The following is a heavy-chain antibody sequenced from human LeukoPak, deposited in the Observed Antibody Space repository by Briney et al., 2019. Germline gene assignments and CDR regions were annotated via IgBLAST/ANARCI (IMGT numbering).Heavy chain of an antibody. CDR3: AKGSHLNYDILTGYLTEPYYFDY. Sequence: GRSQRLSCAASGFTFSSYGMHWVRQAPGKGLEWVAVISYDGSNKYYADSVKGRFTISRDNSKNTLYLQMNSLRAEDTAVYYCAKGSHLNYDILTGYLTEPYYFDYWGQGTLVTVSS. D-gene: IGHD3-9*01. CDR2: ISYDGSNK. V-gene: IGHV3-30*18. CDR1: GFTFSSYG. J-gene: IGHJ4*02.